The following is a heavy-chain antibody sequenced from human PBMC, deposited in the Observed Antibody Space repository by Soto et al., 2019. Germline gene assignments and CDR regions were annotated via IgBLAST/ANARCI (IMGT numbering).Heavy chain of an antibody. D-gene: IGHD6-13*01. CDR3: PTAYSSSWYGWFDP. Sequence: EVQLVESGGGLVKPGGSLRLSCAASGFTFSNAWMSWVRQAPGKGLEWVGRIKSKTDGGTTDYAAPVKGRFTISRDDSKNTLYLQMNSLKTEDTAVYYCPTAYSSSWYGWFDPWGQGTLVTVSS. J-gene: IGHJ5*02. CDR1: GFTFSNAW. V-gene: IGHV3-15*01. CDR2: IKSKTDGGTT.